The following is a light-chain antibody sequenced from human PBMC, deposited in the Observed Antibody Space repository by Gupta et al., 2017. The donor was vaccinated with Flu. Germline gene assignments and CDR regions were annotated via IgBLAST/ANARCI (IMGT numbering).Light chain of an antibody. V-gene: IGKV2-28*01. CDR1: QSLLHSNGYHY. CDR2: LGS. CDR3: MQALQTPPT. J-gene: IGKJ5*01. Sequence: IVMTQSPLSLPVTPGEPASISCRSSQSLLHSNGYHYLDWYLQKPGQSPQLLIYLGSNRASGVPDGFSGSESGTDFTLKTSRVGAVEIGVADGMQALQTPPTCGHGTRLEIK.